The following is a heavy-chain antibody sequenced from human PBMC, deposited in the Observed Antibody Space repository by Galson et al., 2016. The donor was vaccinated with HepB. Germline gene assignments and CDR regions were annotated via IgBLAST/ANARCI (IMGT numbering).Heavy chain of an antibody. CDR1: GFTFGTYG. CDR2: VWYHGSNQ. CDR3: AREGHLWLACFDN. D-gene: IGHD3-22*01. V-gene: IGHV3-33*01. Sequence: SLRLSCAASGFTFGTYGMHWVRQAPGKGLEWVGFVWYHGSNQDYGESVKGRFTISRDNSKNILYLQMNSLRVDDTAVYYCAREGHLWLACFDNWGQGTLVTVSS. J-gene: IGHJ4*02.